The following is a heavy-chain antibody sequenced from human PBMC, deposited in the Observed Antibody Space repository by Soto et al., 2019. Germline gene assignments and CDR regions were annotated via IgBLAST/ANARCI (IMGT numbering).Heavy chain of an antibody. V-gene: IGHV4-59*01. CDR1: GGSISSYY. J-gene: IGHJ6*03. D-gene: IGHD3-3*01. CDR3: ARMFTIFGVVIEPYYMDV. Sequence: SETLSLTCTVSGGSISSYYWSWIRQPPGKGLEWIGYIYYSGSTNYNPSLKSRVTISVDTSKNQFSLKLSSVTAADTAVYYRARMFTIFGVVIEPYYMDVWGKGTTVTVSS. CDR2: IYYSGST.